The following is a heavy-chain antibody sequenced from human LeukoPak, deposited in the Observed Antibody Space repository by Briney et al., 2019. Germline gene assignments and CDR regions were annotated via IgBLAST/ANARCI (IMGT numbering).Heavy chain of an antibody. D-gene: IGHD4-17*01. CDR3: TRPYGDFHRYFDL. Sequence: GGSLRLSCAASGFSFSGSAMHWVRQASGKGLEWVGRIRSKAYRYATSYAASVNGRFTISRDDSKNTAFLQMNSLKAEDTAGYYFTRPYGDFHRYFDLWGRGTLVTVSS. J-gene: IGHJ2*01. V-gene: IGHV3-73*01. CDR2: IRSKAYRYAT. CDR1: GFSFSGSA.